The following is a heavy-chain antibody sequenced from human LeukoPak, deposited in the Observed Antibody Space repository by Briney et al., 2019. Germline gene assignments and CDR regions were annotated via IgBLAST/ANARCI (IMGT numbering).Heavy chain of an antibody. J-gene: IGHJ6*03. V-gene: IGHV3-11*04. CDR3: ARYDYGDYEDYFYYMDV. CDR2: ITSSSDTI. Sequence: GGSLRLSCAASGFTFSDYYMSWIRQAPGKGLEWVAFITSSSDTISYADSVKGRFTISRDNAKNSLYLQMDGLRAEDTAVYYCARYDYGDYEDYFYYMDVWGKGTAVSVSS. CDR1: GFTFSDYY. D-gene: IGHD4-17*01.